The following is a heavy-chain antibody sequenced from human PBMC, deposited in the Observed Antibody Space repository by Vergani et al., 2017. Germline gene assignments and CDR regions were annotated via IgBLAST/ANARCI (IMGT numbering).Heavy chain of an antibody. D-gene: IGHD3-10*01. CDR3: ARGGPESFGAFDY. CDR1: GGSISSYY. Sequence: QVQLQESGPGLVKPSETLSLTCTVPGGSISSYYWRWTRQPPGKGLEWIGYIYYSGSTNENPSLKSRATISVDTSKNQFSLKLSAVTAADTAVYYCARGGPESFGAFDYWGQGTLVTVSS. V-gene: IGHV4-59*01. CDR2: IYYSGST. J-gene: IGHJ4*02.